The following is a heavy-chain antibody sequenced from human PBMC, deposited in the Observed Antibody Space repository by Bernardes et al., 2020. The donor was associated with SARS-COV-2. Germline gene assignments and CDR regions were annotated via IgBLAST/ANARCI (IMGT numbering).Heavy chain of an antibody. V-gene: IGHV4-59*01. J-gene: IGHJ5*02. CDR1: GGSISSYN. CDR2: IYNSGNT. Sequence: TLSLTCTVSGGSISSYNWGWIRQSPGKGLEWIGHIYNSGNTNYNPSLESRVTISKDTPKNQFSLKLSSVTAADTAVYFCARWYDSSVYSWLDPWGQGTLVTVSS. D-gene: IGHD3-22*01. CDR3: ARWYDSSVYSWLDP.